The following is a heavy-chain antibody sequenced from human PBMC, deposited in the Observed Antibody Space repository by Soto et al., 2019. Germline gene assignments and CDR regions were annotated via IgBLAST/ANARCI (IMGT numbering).Heavy chain of an antibody. D-gene: IGHD6-13*01. Sequence: VQLVQSGAEVKKPGSSVKVSCKASGGTLNRYAVRWGRQAPGQGLEWMGGIITAFGPGIYAQKFQARVTITADESTKTAYMDLKSLRSEVTAVYYCAAGGSWARLDNWGQGTLVTVSS. J-gene: IGHJ4*02. CDR2: IITAFGPG. V-gene: IGHV1-69*01. CDR3: AAGGSWARLDN. CDR1: GGTLNRYA.